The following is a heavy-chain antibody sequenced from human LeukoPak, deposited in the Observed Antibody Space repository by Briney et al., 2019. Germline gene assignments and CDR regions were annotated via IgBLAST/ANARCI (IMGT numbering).Heavy chain of an antibody. Sequence: ASLKESCKASGYTFTSYAMHWVRQAPGQRLEWMGWINAGNGNTKYSQKFQGRVTITRDTSASTAYMELSSLRSEDTAVYYCARTHYSSSWYNYWGQGTLVTVSS. V-gene: IGHV1-3*01. CDR1: GYTFTSYA. CDR3: ARTHYSSSWYNY. D-gene: IGHD6-13*01. J-gene: IGHJ4*02. CDR2: INAGNGNT.